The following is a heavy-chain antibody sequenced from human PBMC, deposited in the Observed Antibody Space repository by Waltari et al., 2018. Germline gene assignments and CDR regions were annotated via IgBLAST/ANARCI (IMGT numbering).Heavy chain of an antibody. Sequence: EVQLVESGGGLIQPGGSLRLSCAASGFTVRSNYMTWVRQAPGKGLEWVAVIYSGGSTYYADSVKGRFTISRDNSKNTLYLQMNSLRAEDTAVYYCARYGIVGAFDYWGQGTLVTVSS. CDR3: ARYGIVGAFDY. CDR1: GFTVRSNY. J-gene: IGHJ4*02. CDR2: IYSGGST. V-gene: IGHV3-53*01. D-gene: IGHD1-26*01.